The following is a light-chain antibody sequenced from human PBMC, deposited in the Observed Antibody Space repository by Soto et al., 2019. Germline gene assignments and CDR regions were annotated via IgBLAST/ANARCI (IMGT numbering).Light chain of an antibody. CDR1: QSVNGN. CDR3: QQYNTYPWT. CDR2: GAS. V-gene: IGKV3-15*01. J-gene: IGKJ1*01. Sequence: EVVMTQSPGTLHVSLGESATLSCRASQSVNGNLAWYQQKPGQAPRLLIYGASTRATGIPARFSGSGSGTEFTLTISSLQPADFATYYCQQYNTYPWTFGPGTKVDIK.